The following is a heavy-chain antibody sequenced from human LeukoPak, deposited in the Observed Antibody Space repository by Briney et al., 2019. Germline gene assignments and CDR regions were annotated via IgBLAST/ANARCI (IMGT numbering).Heavy chain of an antibody. J-gene: IGHJ6*03. CDR2: ITGVGRST. Sequence: PGGSLRLSCAASGFTFNVYYMHWVRQAPGKGLVWVARITGVGRSTKYADSVKGRFTISRDNSKNTVYLQMNSLRADDTAVYYCARERRQYSYGSGDYYYYYYMDVWGKGTTVTVSS. V-gene: IGHV3-74*01. CDR3: ARERRQYSYGSGDYYYYYYMDV. D-gene: IGHD5-18*01. CDR1: GFTFNVYY.